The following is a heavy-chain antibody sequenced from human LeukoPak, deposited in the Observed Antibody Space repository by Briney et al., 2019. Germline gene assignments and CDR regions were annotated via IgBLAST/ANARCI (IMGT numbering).Heavy chain of an antibody. V-gene: IGHV3-66*01. CDR3: ARDTYYYDSSGQLAPDY. J-gene: IGHJ4*02. D-gene: IGHD3-22*01. CDR2: IYSDGAT. CDR1: GFTVSSYY. Sequence: GGSLRLSCTASGFTVSSYYMAWVRQAPGKGLECVSFIYSDGATKYADSVRGRFIISRDNPKSTLFLQMNSLRAEDTALYYCARDTYYYDSSGQLAPDYWGQGTLVTVSS.